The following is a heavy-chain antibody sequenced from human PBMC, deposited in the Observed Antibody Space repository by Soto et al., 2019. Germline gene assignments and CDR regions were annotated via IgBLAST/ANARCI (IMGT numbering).Heavy chain of an antibody. Sequence: QVQLVQSGSEVKKPGASVKVSCKASGYAFTTYGFSWVRQAPGQGLEWMGWISAYNGNRHYAQKFQGRVTLTTDTSTSTAYMELRSLRYDDTAVYYCAREGQLGYWGQGTLVTVSS. CDR3: AREGQLGY. CDR2: ISAYNGNR. CDR1: GYAFTTYG. J-gene: IGHJ4*02. D-gene: IGHD6-6*01. V-gene: IGHV1-18*01.